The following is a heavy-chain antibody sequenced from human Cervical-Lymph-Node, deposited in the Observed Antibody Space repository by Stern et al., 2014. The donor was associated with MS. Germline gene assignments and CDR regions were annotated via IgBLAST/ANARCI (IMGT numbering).Heavy chain of an antibody. CDR1: GYKFTNNW. J-gene: IGHJ4*02. D-gene: IGHD5-24*01. V-gene: IGHV5-51*03. Sequence: EQLVQSGAEVKKPGESLRISCEVSGYKFTNNWIGWVRQMPGKGLEWMGIIYPGDSESRYSPSFQGQVTILVDKSNTTAYLQWSSLKASDTALYYCARRGHGYMGIDYWGQGTPVTVSS. CDR3: ARRGHGYMGIDY. CDR2: IYPGDSES.